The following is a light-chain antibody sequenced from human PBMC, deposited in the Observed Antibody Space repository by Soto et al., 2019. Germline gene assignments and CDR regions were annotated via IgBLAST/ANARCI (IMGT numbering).Light chain of an antibody. CDR1: QSISTW. Sequence: DTQMTQSPSTLSASIGDRVTITGRASQSISTWLAWYQQKPGKAPKLLIYAASTLENGVPTRFSGTGSETEFTLTVSSLQPDDSATYYCQQYNDYITFGQGTRLEI. V-gene: IGKV1-5*01. J-gene: IGKJ5*01. CDR2: AAS. CDR3: QQYNDYIT.